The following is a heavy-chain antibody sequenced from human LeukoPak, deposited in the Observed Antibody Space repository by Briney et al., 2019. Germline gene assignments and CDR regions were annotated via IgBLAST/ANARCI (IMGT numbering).Heavy chain of an antibody. CDR3: ARYDSRGSASTRFDY. J-gene: IGHJ4*02. Sequence: SETMSLTCAVSGYSLGKNYYWGWIRQPPGKGLEWIGRIYGTGSTSYNPSLMNRVTMSVDTSKNHFSLKLTSVTAADTAVYYCARYDSRGSASTRFDYWGQGILVTISS. CDR1: GYSLGKNYY. V-gene: IGHV4-38-2*01. D-gene: IGHD3-16*01. CDR2: IYGTGST.